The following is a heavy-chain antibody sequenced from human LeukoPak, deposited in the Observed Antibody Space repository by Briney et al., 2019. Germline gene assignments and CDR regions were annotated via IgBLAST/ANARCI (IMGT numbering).Heavy chain of an antibody. CDR2: INSDGSST. Sequence: GGSLRLSCAASGFTFSSYWMHSVRQAPGKGLVWVSRINSDGSSTSYTDSVKGRFTISRDNAKNTLYLQMNSLRAEDTAVYYCARAKGEGWELPFDFWGQGTLVTVSS. CDR3: ARAKGEGWELPFDF. J-gene: IGHJ4*02. CDR1: GFTFSSYW. D-gene: IGHD2-15*01. V-gene: IGHV3-74*01.